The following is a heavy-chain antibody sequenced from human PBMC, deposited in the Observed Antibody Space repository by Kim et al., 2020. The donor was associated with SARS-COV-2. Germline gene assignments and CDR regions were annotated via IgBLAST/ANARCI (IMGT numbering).Heavy chain of an antibody. J-gene: IGHJ3*01. CDR2: SGSSSSII. D-gene: IGHD5-12*01. V-gene: IGHV3-48*04. Sequence: GGSLRLSCAASGFTFSSYSMNWVRQAPGKGLEWVSYSGSSSSIIYYADSVKGRFTISRDNAKNSLYLQMNSLRAEDTAVYYCARDVSGSGYDLDAFDVWGHGTMVTVSS. CDR1: GFTFSSYS. CDR3: ARDVSGSGYDLDAFDV.